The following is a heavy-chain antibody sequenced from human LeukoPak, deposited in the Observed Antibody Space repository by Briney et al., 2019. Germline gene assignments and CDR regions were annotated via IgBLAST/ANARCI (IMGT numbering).Heavy chain of an antibody. D-gene: IGHD2-2*01. V-gene: IGHV4-34*01. CDR2: INHSGST. J-gene: IGHJ6*02. Sequence: SETLSLTCAVYGGSFSGYYWSWIRQPPAKGLHCIAQINHSGSTNYNPSLKSRVTISVDTSKNQFSLKLSSVTAADTAVYYCARLGYCSSTSCYAADYYYGMDVWGQGTTVTVSS. CDR1: GGSFSGYY. CDR3: ARLGYCSSTSCYAADYYYGMDV.